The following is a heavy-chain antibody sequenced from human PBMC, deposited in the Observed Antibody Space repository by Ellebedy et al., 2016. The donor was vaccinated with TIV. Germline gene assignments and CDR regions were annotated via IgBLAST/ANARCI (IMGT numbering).Heavy chain of an antibody. J-gene: IGHJ3*02. CDR1: GYFFTNYW. D-gene: IGHD3-22*01. V-gene: IGHV5-51*01. CDR2: IYPGDSDT. CDR3: ARPYYDSSGYNAFDI. Sequence: GESLKISCKGSGYFFTNYWIGWVRQMPGKSREWMGIIYPGDSDTRYSPSFQGQVTISADKSISTAYLQWSSLKASDTAMYYCARPYYDSSGYNAFDIWGQGTMVTVSS.